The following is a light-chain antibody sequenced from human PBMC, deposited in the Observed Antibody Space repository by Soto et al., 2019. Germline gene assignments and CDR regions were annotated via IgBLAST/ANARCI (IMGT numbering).Light chain of an antibody. CDR2: EVG. J-gene: IGLJ3*02. V-gene: IGLV2-14*01. CDR1: SSDVGAYNY. Sequence: QSVLTQPASVSGSPGQSITIYCAGTSSDVGAYNYVSWYQQHPGKAPKLVIYEVGDRPSGVSNRFSGSKSCNTASLTISGLQAEDEADYYCSSYTSSTTQVFGGGTQLTVL. CDR3: SSYTSSTTQV.